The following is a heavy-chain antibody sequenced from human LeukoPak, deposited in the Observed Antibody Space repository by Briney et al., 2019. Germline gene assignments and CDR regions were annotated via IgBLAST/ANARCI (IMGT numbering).Heavy chain of an antibody. Sequence: GGSLRLSCAASGFTVSNNYMSWVRQAPGKGLEWVSVIYSGGSTYYADSVKGRFTISRDTSKNTLSLQMNSLRAEDTAVYYCASLSLGHYWGQGTLVAVSS. CDR3: ASLSLGHY. J-gene: IGHJ4*02. V-gene: IGHV3-53*01. D-gene: IGHD6-6*01. CDR2: IYSGGST. CDR1: GFTVSNNY.